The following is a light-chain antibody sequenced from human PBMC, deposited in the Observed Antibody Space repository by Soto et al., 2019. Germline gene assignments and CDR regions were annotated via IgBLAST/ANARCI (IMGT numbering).Light chain of an antibody. J-gene: IGLJ1*01. Sequence: QSVLTQPASVSGSPGQSIAISCTGTGSDVGSYNLVSWYQQRPGKAPKLILYEVSQRPAGVSYRFSGSKSGNTASLTISGLQAEDEADYYCCSYAGDLYVFGTGTQLTVL. CDR1: GSDVGSYNL. CDR2: EVS. CDR3: CSYAGDLYV. V-gene: IGLV2-23*02.